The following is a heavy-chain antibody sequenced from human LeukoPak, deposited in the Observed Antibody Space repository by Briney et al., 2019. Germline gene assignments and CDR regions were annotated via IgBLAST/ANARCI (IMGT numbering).Heavy chain of an antibody. Sequence: PGRSLRLSCEASGFTFSHFGMHWVRQAPGKGLEWVAVIWSDGTNQYYADSVKGRFTISRDNFKNMVSLQMNGLRADDTAVYYCVRLRRNYDSSGYYYYYDYWGQGTLVTVSS. V-gene: IGHV3-33*01. J-gene: IGHJ4*02. CDR2: IWSDGTNQ. CDR3: VRLRRNYDSSGYYYYYDY. CDR1: GFTFSHFG. D-gene: IGHD3-22*01.